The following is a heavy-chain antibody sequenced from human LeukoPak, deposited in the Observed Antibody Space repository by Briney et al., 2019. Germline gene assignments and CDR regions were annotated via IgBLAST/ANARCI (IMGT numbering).Heavy chain of an antibody. Sequence: ASVKVSCKASGYTFTSYGISWVRQAPGQGLEWMGWISAYNGNTNYAQKLQGRVTMTTDTSTSTAYMELRSLRSDDTAVYYCARANRVRYYYDSSGTDYCMDVWGKGTTVTVSS. CDR3: ARANRVRYYYDSSGTDYCMDV. CDR1: GYTFTSYG. D-gene: IGHD3-22*01. J-gene: IGHJ6*03. CDR2: ISAYNGNT. V-gene: IGHV1-18*01.